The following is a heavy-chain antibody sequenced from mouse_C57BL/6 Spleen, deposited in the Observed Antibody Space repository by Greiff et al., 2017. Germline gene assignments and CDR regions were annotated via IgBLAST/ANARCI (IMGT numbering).Heavy chain of an antibody. CDR1: GYSITSGYY. V-gene: IGHV3-6*01. Sequence: EVKLMESGPGLVKPSQSLSLTCSVTGYSITSGYYWNWIRQFPGNKLEWMGYISYDGSNNFNPSLKNRISITRVTSKNQFFLKLNSVTTEDTATYYCARLEVDYWGQGTSVTVSS. CDR3: ARLEVDY. J-gene: IGHJ4*01. CDR2: ISYDGSN.